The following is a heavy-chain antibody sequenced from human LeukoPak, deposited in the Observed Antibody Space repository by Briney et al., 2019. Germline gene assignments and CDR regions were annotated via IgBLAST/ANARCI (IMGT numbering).Heavy chain of an antibody. CDR3: ITPLPYSAQ. Sequence: GGSLRLSCAASGFILSNYAMSWVRQAPGKGLEWVGRIKPKTDGETTEYAAPVKGRFSISRDDSKNMLYLQMNSLKTEDTAVYYCITPLPYSAQGGQGTLVTVSS. D-gene: IGHD2-21*01. CDR1: GFILSNYA. V-gene: IGHV3-15*01. J-gene: IGHJ4*02. CDR2: IKPKTDGETT.